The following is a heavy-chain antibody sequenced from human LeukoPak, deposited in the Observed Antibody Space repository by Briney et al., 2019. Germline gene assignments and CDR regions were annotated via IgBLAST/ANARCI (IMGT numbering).Heavy chain of an antibody. CDR3: ARQRGYGCDY. CDR1: GGSISSGSYY. D-gene: IGHD5-18*01. J-gene: IGHJ4*02. CDR2: IYTSGST. V-gene: IGHV4-61*02. Sequence: SQTLSLTCTVSGGSISSGSYYWSWIRQPAGKGLEWIGRIYTSGSTNYNPSLKSRVTISVDTSKNQFSLKLSSVTAADTAVYYCARQRGYGCDYWGQGTLVTVSS.